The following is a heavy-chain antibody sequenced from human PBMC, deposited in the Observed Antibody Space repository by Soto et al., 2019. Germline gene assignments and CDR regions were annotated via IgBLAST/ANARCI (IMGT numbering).Heavy chain of an antibody. Sequence: SVKVSCKASGYTFTSYDINWVRQATGQGLEWMGWMNPNSGNTGYAQKFQGRVTMTRNTSISTAYMELSSLRSEDTAVYYCARASYYDFWSGLLYYYGMDVWGQGTTVTVSS. V-gene: IGHV1-8*01. CDR2: MNPNSGNT. CDR1: GYTFTSYD. J-gene: IGHJ6*02. CDR3: ARASYYDFWSGLLYYYGMDV. D-gene: IGHD3-3*01.